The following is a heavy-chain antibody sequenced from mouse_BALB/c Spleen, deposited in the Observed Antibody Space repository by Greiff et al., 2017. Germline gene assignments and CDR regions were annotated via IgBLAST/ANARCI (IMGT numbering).Heavy chain of an antibody. CDR3: ARDFNWYFDV. CDR1: GFNIKDYY. V-gene: IGHV14-1*02. Sequence: VQLQQSGAELVRPGALVKLSCKASGFNIKDYYMHWVKQRPEQGLEWIGWIDPENGNTIYDPKFQGKASITADTSSNTAYLQLSSLTSEDTAVYYCARDFNWYFDVWGAGTTVTVSS. CDR2: IDPENGNT. J-gene: IGHJ1*01.